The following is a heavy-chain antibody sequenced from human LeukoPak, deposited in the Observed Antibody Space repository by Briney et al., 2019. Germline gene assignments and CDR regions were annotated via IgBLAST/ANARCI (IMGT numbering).Heavy chain of an antibody. CDR3: ARQGYCSSTSCYTAIYYYYYMDV. V-gene: IGHV4-59*08. Sequence: SETLSLTCTVSGGSISSYYWSWIRQPPGKGLEWIGYIYYSGSTNYNPSLKSRVTMSVDTSKKQFSLKLSSVTAADTAVYYCARQGYCSSTSCYTAIYYYYYMDVWGKGTTVTVSS. CDR2: IYYSGST. J-gene: IGHJ6*03. CDR1: GGSISSYY. D-gene: IGHD2-2*02.